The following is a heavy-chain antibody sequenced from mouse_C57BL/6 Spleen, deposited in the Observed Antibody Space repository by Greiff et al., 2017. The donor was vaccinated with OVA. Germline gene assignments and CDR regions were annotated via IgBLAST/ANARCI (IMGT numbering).Heavy chain of an antibody. J-gene: IGHJ2*01. CDR1: GYTFTSYW. CDR2: IYPSDSET. CDR3: ARLWSGYYFDY. Sequence: QVQLKQPGAELVRPGSSVKLSCKASGYTFTSYWLDWVKQRPGQGLEWIGNIYPSDSETHYNQKFKDKATLTVDKSSSTAYMQLSSLTSEDSAVYYCARLWSGYYFDYWGQGTTLTVSS. D-gene: IGHD1-1*02. V-gene: IGHV1-61*01.